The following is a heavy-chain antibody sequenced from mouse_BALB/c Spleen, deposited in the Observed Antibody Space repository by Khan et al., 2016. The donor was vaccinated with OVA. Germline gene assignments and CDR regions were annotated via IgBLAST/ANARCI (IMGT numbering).Heavy chain of an antibody. CDR2: IYPGSGYI. Sequence: QVQPQQSGPELVKPGASVKMSCKASGYTFTDFLISWLKQRPGQGLEWIGEIYPGSGYIYYNEKFKGKATLTSDKSSNTAYMQLTSLTSEDSAVYFCARAGYGGFAHWGQGTLVTVSA. V-gene: IGHV1-77*01. D-gene: IGHD3-2*02. CDR3: ARAGYGGFAH. CDR1: GYTFTDFL. J-gene: IGHJ3*01.